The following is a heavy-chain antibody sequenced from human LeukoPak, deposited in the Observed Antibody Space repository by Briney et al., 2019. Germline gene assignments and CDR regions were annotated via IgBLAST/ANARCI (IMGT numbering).Heavy chain of an antibody. D-gene: IGHD2-2*01. V-gene: IGHV3-7*01. CDR1: GFTFSSYW. CDR3: ARDDCSSISCYHNWFDP. J-gene: IGHJ5*02. Sequence: GGSLRLSCAASGFTFSSYWMSWVRQAPGKGLEWVANIKQDGSEKYYVDSVKGRFTISRDNAKNSLYLQMNSLRAEDTAVYYCARDDCSSISCYHNWFDPWGQGTLVTASS. CDR2: IKQDGSEK.